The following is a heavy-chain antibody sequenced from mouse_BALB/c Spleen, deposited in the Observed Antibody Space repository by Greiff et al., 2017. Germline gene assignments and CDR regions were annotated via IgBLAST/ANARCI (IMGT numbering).Heavy chain of an antibody. J-gene: IGHJ2*01. V-gene: IGHV5-6-5*01. D-gene: IGHD1-2*01. CDR2: ISSGGST. CDR3: ARGPHYYGYYFDY. Sequence: DVMLVESGGGLVKPGGSLKLSCAASGFTFSSYAMSWVRQTPEKRLEWVASISSGGSTYYPDSVKGRFTISRDNARNILYLQMSSLRSEDTAMYYCARGPHYYGYYFDYWGQGTTLTVSS. CDR1: GFTFSSYA.